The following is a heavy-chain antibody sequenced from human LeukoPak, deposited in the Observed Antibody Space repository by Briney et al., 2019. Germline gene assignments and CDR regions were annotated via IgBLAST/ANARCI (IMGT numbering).Heavy chain of an antibody. Sequence: SETLSLTCTVSGGSISSYYWSWIRRPPGKGLEWIGYIYYSGSTNYNPSLKSRVTISVDTSKNQFSLKLSSVTAADTAVYYCARFGTSGSFDYWGQGTLVTVSS. V-gene: IGHV4-59*01. CDR3: ARFGTSGSFDY. J-gene: IGHJ4*02. CDR1: GGSISSYY. D-gene: IGHD1-1*01. CDR2: IYYSGST.